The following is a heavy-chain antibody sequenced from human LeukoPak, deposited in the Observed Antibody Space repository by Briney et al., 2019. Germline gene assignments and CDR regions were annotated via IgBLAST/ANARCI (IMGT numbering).Heavy chain of an antibody. CDR2: IIPIFGTA. V-gene: IGHV1-69*06. CDR3: ARSIAARALDY. D-gene: IGHD6-6*01. CDR1: GGTFISYA. J-gene: IGHJ4*02. Sequence: SVKVSCKASGGTFISYAISWVRQAAGQGLEWMGGIIPIFGTANYAQKFQGRVTITADKSTSTAYMELSSLRSEDTAVYYCARSIAARALDYWGQGTLLTVSS.